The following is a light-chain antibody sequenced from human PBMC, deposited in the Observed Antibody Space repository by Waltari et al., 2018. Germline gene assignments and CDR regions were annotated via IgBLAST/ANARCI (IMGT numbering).Light chain of an antibody. Sequence: SYELTQPPSVSVSPGQTANITCSGYKLDNKYASWYHQKPGQSPLLVIFENTKRPSGIPERFSGTNSGNTATLTISGTQSMDEADYYCQAWDSSTAHVVFGGGTKLTV. CDR3: QAWDSSTAHVV. V-gene: IGLV3-1*01. CDR2: ENT. J-gene: IGLJ2*01. CDR1: KLDNKY.